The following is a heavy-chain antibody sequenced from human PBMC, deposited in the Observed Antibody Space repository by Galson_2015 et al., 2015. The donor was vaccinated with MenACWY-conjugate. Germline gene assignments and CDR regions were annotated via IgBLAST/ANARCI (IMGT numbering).Heavy chain of an antibody. CDR3: GRVPHSETISGILLYYFDP. V-gene: IGHV4-39*07. D-gene: IGHD3-3*01. Sequence: SETLSLTCNVSGGSISSSSHYWGWLRQPPGKGLEWIGSIYCSGSTYYNPSLKSRVTLSIDTSKNQFSLRLSSVTAADTAVYYCGRVPHSETISGILLYYFDPWGQGTLVTVSS. J-gene: IGHJ5*02. CDR1: GGSISSSSHY. CDR2: IYCSGST.